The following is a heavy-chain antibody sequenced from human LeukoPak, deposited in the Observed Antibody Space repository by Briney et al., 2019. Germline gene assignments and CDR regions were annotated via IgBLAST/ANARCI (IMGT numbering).Heavy chain of an antibody. Sequence: SETLSLTCTVSGGSISSGGYYWSWIRQHPGKGLEWIGYIYYSGSTYYNPSLKSRVTISVDTSKNQFSLKLSSVTAADTAVYYCARGRCSGGSCYFYYGMDVWGQGTTVTVSS. CDR2: IYYSGST. D-gene: IGHD2-15*01. V-gene: IGHV4-31*03. CDR1: GGSISSGGYY. CDR3: ARGRCSGGSCYFYYGMDV. J-gene: IGHJ6*02.